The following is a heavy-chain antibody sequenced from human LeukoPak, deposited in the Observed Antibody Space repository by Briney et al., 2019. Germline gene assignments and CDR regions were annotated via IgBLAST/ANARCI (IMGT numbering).Heavy chain of an antibody. CDR2: INWNGGST. D-gene: IGHD3-22*01. CDR3: ARDRTRRGNNYYDSSVYYRTDALDI. J-gene: IGHJ3*02. CDR1: GFTFDDYG. V-gene: IGHV3-20*04. Sequence: GGSLRLSCAASGFTFDDYGMSWVRQAPGKGLEWVSGINWNGGSTGYADSVKGRFTISRDNAKNSLYLLMNSLRAEDTALYYCARDRTRRGNNYYDSSVYYRTDALDIWGQGTMVTVSS.